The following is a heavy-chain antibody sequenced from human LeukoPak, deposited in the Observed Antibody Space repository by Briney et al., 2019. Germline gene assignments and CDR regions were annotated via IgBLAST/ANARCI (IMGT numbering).Heavy chain of an antibody. CDR1: GFTFSSYW. V-gene: IGHV3-7*01. Sequence: GGSLRLSCAASGFTFSSYWMSWVRQAPGKGLEWVANIKQDGSEKYYVDSVKGRFTISRDNAKNSLYLQMNSLRADDTAVYYCARGNITMVQGVSFDYWGQGTLVTVSS. J-gene: IGHJ4*02. D-gene: IGHD3-10*01. CDR2: IKQDGSEK. CDR3: ARGNITMVQGVSFDY.